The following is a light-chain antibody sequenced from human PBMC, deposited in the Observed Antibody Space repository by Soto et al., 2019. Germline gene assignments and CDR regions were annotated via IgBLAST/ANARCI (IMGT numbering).Light chain of an antibody. CDR3: QNYNGAPWT. J-gene: IGKJ1*01. Sequence: DIQMTQSPSSLSASVGDRVTITCRASQGISTYLVWYQQKPGTVPKLLIFAASTLQSGVPSRFSGSGSGTDFNLPISSLQPEDVATYYCQNYNGAPWTFGQGTKVEIK. CDR1: QGISTY. V-gene: IGKV1-27*01. CDR2: AAS.